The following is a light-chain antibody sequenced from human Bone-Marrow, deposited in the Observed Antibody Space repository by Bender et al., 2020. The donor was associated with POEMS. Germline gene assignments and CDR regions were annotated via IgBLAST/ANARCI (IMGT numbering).Light chain of an antibody. V-gene: IGLV1-40*01. CDR2: EVS. CDR3: AAWGGSGV. CDR1: SSNTGSGYD. Sequence: QSVLTQPPSVSGAPGQRVTISCTGSSSNTGSGYDINWYQHLPGTAPKLIIYEVSKRPSGVPDRLSGSKSGNTASLTVSGLQAEDEADYYCAAWGGSGVFGTGTKVTVL. J-gene: IGLJ1*01.